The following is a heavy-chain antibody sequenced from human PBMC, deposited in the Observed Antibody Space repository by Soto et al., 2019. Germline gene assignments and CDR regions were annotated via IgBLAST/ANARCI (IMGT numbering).Heavy chain of an antibody. CDR3: ARSYDSSGYYYVFDY. CDR1: GYTFTGYY. Sequence: ASVKVSCKASGYTFTGYYMHWVRQAPGQGLEWMGWINPNSGGTNYAQKFQGWVTMTRDTSISTAYMELSRLRSDDTAVYYCARSYDSSGYYYVFDYWGQGTLVTVSS. V-gene: IGHV1-2*04. D-gene: IGHD3-22*01. CDR2: INPNSGGT. J-gene: IGHJ4*02.